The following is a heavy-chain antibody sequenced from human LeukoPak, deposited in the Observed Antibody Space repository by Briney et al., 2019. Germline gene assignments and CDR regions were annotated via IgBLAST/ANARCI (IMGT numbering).Heavy chain of an antibody. CDR3: ARDRGWRTSGYYLNHFDY. Sequence: RSGGSLRLSCVASGFTFTDYFMSWVRQAPGKGLEWVASIKHNGGEKYYVDSVKGRFTISRDNAKNSLYLEMSSLRVEDTAVYYCARDRGWRTSGYYLNHFDYWGQGTLVTFAS. CDR1: GFTFTDYF. J-gene: IGHJ4*02. CDR2: IKHNGGEK. D-gene: IGHD3-22*01. V-gene: IGHV3-7*01.